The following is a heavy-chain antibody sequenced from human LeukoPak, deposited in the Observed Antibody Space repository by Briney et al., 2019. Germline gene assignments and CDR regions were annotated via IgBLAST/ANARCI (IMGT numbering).Heavy chain of an antibody. CDR2: IHNTEST. J-gene: IGHJ4*02. Sequence: PSETLSLTCTVSGGSVSSHSYYWSWLRQPPGKGLEWIGHIHNTESTNYNPSLKSRVAISVDTSKNQFSLKLSSVTAADTAVYVCASVYYNINFYHPIDFWGQGTLVTVSS. D-gene: IGHD3-10*01. CDR3: ASVYYNINFYHPIDF. CDR1: GGSVSSHSYY. V-gene: IGHV4-61*01.